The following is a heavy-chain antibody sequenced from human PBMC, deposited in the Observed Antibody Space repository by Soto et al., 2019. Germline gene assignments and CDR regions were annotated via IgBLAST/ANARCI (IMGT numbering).Heavy chain of an antibody. CDR2: MNPNSGNT. J-gene: IGHJ3*02. D-gene: IGHD5-12*01. CDR3: ARAGDSGYDGYGGDAFDT. Sequence: QVQLVQSGAEVKKPGASVKVSCKASGYTFTSYDINWVRQATGQGLEWMGWMNPNSGNTGYAQKFQGRGTRTENPPIRTAYMEGSSRRYEDRGVYYWARAGDSGYDGYGGDAFDTWGQGKMVTVS. CDR1: GYTFTSYD. V-gene: IGHV1-8*01.